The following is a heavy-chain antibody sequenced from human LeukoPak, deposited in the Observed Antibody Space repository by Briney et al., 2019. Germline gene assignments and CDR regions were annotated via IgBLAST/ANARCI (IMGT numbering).Heavy chain of an antibody. CDR2: ISSNGGSR. J-gene: IGHJ6*02. D-gene: IGHD6-13*01. Sequence: GGSLRLSCAASGFTFSNYAMHWDRQAPGKGLEYVSAISSNGGSRYYANSVKGRFTISRDNSKNTVYLQMGSLRAEDMAVYYCAGATTAANYLANYYYYGMDVWGQGTTVTVSS. V-gene: IGHV3-64*01. CDR3: AGATTAANYLANYYYYGMDV. CDR1: GFTFSNYA.